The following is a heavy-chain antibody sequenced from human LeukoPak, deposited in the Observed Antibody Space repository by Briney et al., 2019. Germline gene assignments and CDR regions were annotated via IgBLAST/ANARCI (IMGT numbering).Heavy chain of an antibody. CDR3: ANFYGDYGLDYFDS. CDR1: GFTFSSYA. CDR2: ISGSGGST. D-gene: IGHD4-17*01. J-gene: IGHJ4*02. Sequence: GGSLRLSCAASGFTFSSYAMSWVGRAPGKGWEWVSDISGSGGSTYYADSVKGRFTLSRDNSTKTLYLQMNSLRAKDTAVYYCANFYGDYGLDYFDSCGQGTLVTVSS. V-gene: IGHV3-23*01.